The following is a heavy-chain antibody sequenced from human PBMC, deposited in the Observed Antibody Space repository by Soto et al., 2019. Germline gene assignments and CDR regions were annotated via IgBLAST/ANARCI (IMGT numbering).Heavy chain of an antibody. CDR1: GGSISSYY. CDR3: ARYSSGWSRRRFDP. CDR2: IYYSGST. V-gene: IGHV4-59*04. Sequence: SETLSLTCTVSGGSISSYYWSWIRQPPGKGLEWIGYIYYSGSTYYNPSLKSRVTISVDTSKNQFSLKLSSVTAADTAVYYCARYSSGWSRRRFDPWGQGTLVTVSS. J-gene: IGHJ5*02. D-gene: IGHD6-19*01.